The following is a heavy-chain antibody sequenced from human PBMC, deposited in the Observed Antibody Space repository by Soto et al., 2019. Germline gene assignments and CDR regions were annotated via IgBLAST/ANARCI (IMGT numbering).Heavy chain of an antibody. CDR2: IKQDGSEK. J-gene: IGHJ4*02. CDR3: ARDPLRYYDSSGTTDY. D-gene: IGHD3-22*01. Sequence: GSLRLSCAASGFTFSSYWMSWVRQAPGKGLEWVANIKQDGSEKYYVDSVKGRFTISRDNAKNSLYLQMNSLRAEDTAVYYCARDPLRYYDSSGTTDYWGQGTLVTVSS. CDR1: GFTFSSYW. V-gene: IGHV3-7*03.